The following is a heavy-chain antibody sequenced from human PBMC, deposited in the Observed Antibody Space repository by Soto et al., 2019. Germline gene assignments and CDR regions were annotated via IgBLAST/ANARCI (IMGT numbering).Heavy chain of an antibody. CDR3: AKEELDLGHDY. Sequence: SETLSLTCTVSGGSISSSSYYWGWIRQPPGKGLEWIGSIYYSGSTYYNPSLKSRVTISVDTSKNQFSLKLSSVTAADTAVYYCAKEELDLGHDYWGQGTLVTVSS. J-gene: IGHJ4*02. CDR1: GGSISSSSYY. V-gene: IGHV4-39*02. D-gene: IGHD3-10*01. CDR2: IYYSGST.